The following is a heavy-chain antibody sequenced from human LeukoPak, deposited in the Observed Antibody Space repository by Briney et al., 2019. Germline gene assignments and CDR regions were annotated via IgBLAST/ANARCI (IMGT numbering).Heavy chain of an antibody. CDR2: ISYDGSNK. Sequence: GGSLRLSCAASGFTFSSYEMNWVRQAPGKGLEWVAVISYDGSNKYYADSVKGRFTISRDNSKNTLYLQMNSLRAEDTAVYYCAREGFSRGYYQYYYMDVWGKGTTVTVSS. D-gene: IGHD3-3*02. J-gene: IGHJ6*03. CDR1: GFTFSSYE. CDR3: AREGFSRGYYQYYYMDV. V-gene: IGHV3-30*04.